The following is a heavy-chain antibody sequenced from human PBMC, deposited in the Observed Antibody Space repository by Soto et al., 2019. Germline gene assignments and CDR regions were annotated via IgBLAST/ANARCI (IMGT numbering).Heavy chain of an antibody. CDR1: GDSFSDYK. CDR2: MYSSGYT. D-gene: IGHD2-15*01. J-gene: IGHJ4*02. V-gene: IGHV4-59*01. CDR3: AREWSAFDY. Sequence: SETLSLTXTVSGDSFSDYKWSWIRQPPGKGLEYIGYMYSSGYTDYNPSLKSRVTMSIDTSKNQYSLKLSSATAADTAVYYCAREWSAFDYWGQGTLVTVSS.